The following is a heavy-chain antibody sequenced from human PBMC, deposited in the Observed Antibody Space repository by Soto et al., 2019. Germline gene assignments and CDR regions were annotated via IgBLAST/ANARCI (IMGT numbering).Heavy chain of an antibody. V-gene: IGHV1-69*02. D-gene: IGHD2-21*01. CDR2: LIPMLGVR. CDR3: TIGSWSGEVFDI. J-gene: IGHJ3*02. Sequence: QVQLVQSGAEVKKPGSSVKVSCKDSGGTFSTYSMFWVRQAPGQGLEWMGRLIPMLGVRNFAQRFQDRVTITADKSTATVHMELSSLRSEDTALYYCTIGSWSGEVFDIWGQGTMVTVSS. CDR1: GGTFSTYS.